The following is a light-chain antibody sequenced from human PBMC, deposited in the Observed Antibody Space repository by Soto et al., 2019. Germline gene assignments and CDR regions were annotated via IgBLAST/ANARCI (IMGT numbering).Light chain of an antibody. Sequence: DIHMTQSPSTLSASVGDRVTITCRASQSISIWLAWYQQKPGKAPNRLIYKTSSLESGVPSRFRGSGSGTEFTLTISSLQPDDFATYYCQHYNDYSWTFGQGTKVEIK. J-gene: IGKJ1*01. CDR3: QHYNDYSWT. CDR2: KTS. V-gene: IGKV1-5*03. CDR1: QSISIW.